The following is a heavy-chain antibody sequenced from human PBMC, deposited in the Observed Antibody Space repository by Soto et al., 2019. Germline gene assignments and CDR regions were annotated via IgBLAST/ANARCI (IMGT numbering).Heavy chain of an antibody. CDR2: ISAYNSNT. V-gene: IGHV1-18*01. CDR1: GYTFSSYG. J-gene: IGHJ6*02. D-gene: IGHD3-3*01. Sequence: ASVKVSCKASGYTFSSYGISWVRQAPGQGLEWMGWISAYNSNTNNAQKLQGRVTLTTEKSTSTAYMELRSLRSDDTAVYYCASSSITIFGVVRGEDYYYYGMDVWGQGTTVTVSS. CDR3: ASSSITIFGVVRGEDYYYYGMDV.